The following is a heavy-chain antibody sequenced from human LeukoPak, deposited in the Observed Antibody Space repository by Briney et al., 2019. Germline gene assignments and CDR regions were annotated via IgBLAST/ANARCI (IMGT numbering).Heavy chain of an antibody. CDR1: GFTFNSYN. Sequence: GGSLRLSCAASGFTFNSYNMNWVRQAPGKGLEWVSSITSSSTYMYYADSVKGRFTIFRDNARNSLYLQMNSLRAEDTAVYYCARDPYSGSYWNYYYYYMDVWGKGTTVTISS. V-gene: IGHV3-21*01. J-gene: IGHJ6*03. CDR2: ITSSSTYM. CDR3: ARDPYSGSYWNYYYYYMDV. D-gene: IGHD1-26*01.